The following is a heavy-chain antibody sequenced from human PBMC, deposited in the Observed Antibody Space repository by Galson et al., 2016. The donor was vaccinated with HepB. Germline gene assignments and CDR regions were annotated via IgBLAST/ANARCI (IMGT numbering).Heavy chain of an antibody. J-gene: IGHJ5*02. D-gene: IGHD6-6*01. Sequence: PSLKSRVTISVDTSKNQFSLNISSVTAADTAVYYCARGMYAARGWFDPWGQGTLVAVSS. CDR3: ARGMYAARGWFDP. V-gene: IGHV4-34*01.